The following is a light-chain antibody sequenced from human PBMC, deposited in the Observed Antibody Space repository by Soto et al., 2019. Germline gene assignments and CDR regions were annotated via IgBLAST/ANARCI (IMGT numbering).Light chain of an antibody. CDR1: QSVSGRY. J-gene: IGKJ5*01. Sequence: EIVLTQSPGTLSLAPGEKATLSCRASQSVSGRYLAWYQQKPGQAPRLLIYGASSRATGVPDRFSGSGSGTDFTLTISRLEPEDFAVYYCEHYGSSPDVTFGQGTRLEIK. V-gene: IGKV3-20*01. CDR2: GAS. CDR3: EHYGSSPDVT.